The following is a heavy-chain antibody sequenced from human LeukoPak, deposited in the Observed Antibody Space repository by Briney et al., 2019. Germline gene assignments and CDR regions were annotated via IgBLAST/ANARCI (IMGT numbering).Heavy chain of an antibody. CDR1: GFTFCSYG. Sequence: GGSLRLSCAASGFTFCSYGMHWVRQAPGKGLEWVAVIWYDGSNKYYADSVKGRFTISRDNSKNTLYLQMNSLRAEDTAVYYCARDYLDWYFDLWGRGTLVTVSS. CDR3: ARDYLDWYFDL. J-gene: IGHJ2*01. V-gene: IGHV3-33*01. CDR2: IWYDGSNK.